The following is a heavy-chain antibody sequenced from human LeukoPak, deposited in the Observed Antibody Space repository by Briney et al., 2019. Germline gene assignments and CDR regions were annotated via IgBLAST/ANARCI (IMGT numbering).Heavy chain of an antibody. CDR3: ARGVAISSSGWYDTFDY. CDR1: GFTFSNSA. J-gene: IGHJ4*02. Sequence: GGSLRLSCAASGFTFSNSAMYWVRQAPGKGLEFVPVISTNGDRTYYADSVRGRFTISRDNSKNTLYLQMGSLRADDMAVYYCARGVAISSSGWYDTFDYWGQGALVTVSS. D-gene: IGHD6-19*01. V-gene: IGHV3-64*02. CDR2: ISTNGDRT.